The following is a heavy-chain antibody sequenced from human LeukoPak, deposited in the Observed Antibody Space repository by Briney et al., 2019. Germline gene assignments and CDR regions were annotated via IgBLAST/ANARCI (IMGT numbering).Heavy chain of an antibody. D-gene: IGHD4-17*01. Sequence: GGSLRLSCAASGFTFSGAAMHWVRQASGKGLEWVGRIRSKAHSYATAYAASVKGRFTISRDDSKNTAYLQMNSLRAEDTAVYYCAKDLKKYGDYGLVWFDPGGQGTLVTVSS. CDR1: GFTFSGAA. V-gene: IGHV3-73*01. CDR3: AKDLKKYGDYGLVWFDP. J-gene: IGHJ5*02. CDR2: IRSKAHSYAT.